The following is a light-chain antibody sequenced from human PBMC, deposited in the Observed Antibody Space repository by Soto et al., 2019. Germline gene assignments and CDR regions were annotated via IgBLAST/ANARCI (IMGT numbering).Light chain of an antibody. CDR2: EVS. J-gene: IGLJ1*01. Sequence: QSVLTQPASVSGSPGQSITISCTGTSSDVGSYNFVSWYQQHPGKAPKLMIYEVSKRPSGVSNGFSGSKSGNTASLTISGLQAEDEADYYCCSYAGSYTHVFGPGTKVTL. CDR1: SSDVGSYNF. CDR3: CSYAGSYTHV. V-gene: IGLV2-23*02.